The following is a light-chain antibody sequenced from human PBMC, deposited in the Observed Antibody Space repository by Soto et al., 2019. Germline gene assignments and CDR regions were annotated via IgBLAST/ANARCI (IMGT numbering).Light chain of an antibody. J-gene: IGKJ2*01. Sequence: EIVMTQSPATLSVSPGARVTLSCRASESLSTYLAWYQQKPGQAPRLLIYGASTMATGIPARFSGSGSATDFTLTISSLQSEDFAVYYCQSYNDWPFTFGQGTKLEI. CDR1: ESLSTY. V-gene: IGKV3-15*01. CDR3: QSYNDWPFT. CDR2: GAS.